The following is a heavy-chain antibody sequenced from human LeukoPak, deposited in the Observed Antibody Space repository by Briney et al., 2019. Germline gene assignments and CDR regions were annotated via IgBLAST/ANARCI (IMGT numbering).Heavy chain of an antibody. CDR2: ISAYNGNT. V-gene: IGHV1-18*01. J-gene: IGHJ6*03. CDR3: ARGPYCSSTSCYNYYYYYMEV. D-gene: IGHD2-2*02. CDR1: GYTFTSYG. Sequence: ASVKVSCKASGYTFTSYGISWVRQSPRQGLGWMGWISAYNGNTGYEHKFQARVTITRNTYISTAYIELSSRRSTDTTVYYCARGPYCSSTSCYNYYYYYMEVWGKRTTVTVSS.